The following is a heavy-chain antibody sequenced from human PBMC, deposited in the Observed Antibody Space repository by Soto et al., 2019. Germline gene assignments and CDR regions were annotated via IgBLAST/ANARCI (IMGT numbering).Heavy chain of an antibody. CDR1: GYTFTSYA. Sequence: ASVKVSCKASGYTFTSYAMHWVRQAPGQRLEWMGWINAGNGNTKYSQKFQGRVTITRDTSASTAYMELSSLRSEDTAVYYCARAIRYTMVSSYFDYWGQGTLVTVSS. CDR3: ARAIRYTMVSSYFDY. V-gene: IGHV1-3*01. J-gene: IGHJ4*02. CDR2: INAGNGNT. D-gene: IGHD3-10*01.